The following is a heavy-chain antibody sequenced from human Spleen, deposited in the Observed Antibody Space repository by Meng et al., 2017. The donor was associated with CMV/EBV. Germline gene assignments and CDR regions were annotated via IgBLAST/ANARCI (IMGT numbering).Heavy chain of an antibody. CDR1: GYTLTELS. CDR3: ARDASYSTREVLPAPIPYYYGMDV. Sequence: ASVKVSCKVSGYTLTELSMQWVRQAPGQGLEWMGMINPSGGSTTYAQKFQGRVTMTRDTSTSTVYMELSGLSSEDTAVYYCARDASYSTREVLPAPIPYYYGMDVWGQGTTVTVSS. CDR2: INPSGGST. J-gene: IGHJ6*02. V-gene: IGHV1-46*01. D-gene: IGHD2-2*01.